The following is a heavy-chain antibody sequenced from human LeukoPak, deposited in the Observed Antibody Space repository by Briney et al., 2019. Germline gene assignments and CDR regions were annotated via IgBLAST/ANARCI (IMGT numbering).Heavy chain of an antibody. CDR2: IKSKTDGGTT. V-gene: IGHV3-15*01. CDR1: GFTFSNAW. J-gene: IGHJ4*02. CDR3: LYFWSGSSLVDY. D-gene: IGHD3-3*01. Sequence: PGGSLRLSCAASGFTFSNAWMSWVCQAPGKGLEWVGRIKSKTDGGTTDYAAPVKGRFSISRDDSKNTLYLEMYSLKTEDTAMYYCLYFWSGSSLVDYWGQGTLVTVSS.